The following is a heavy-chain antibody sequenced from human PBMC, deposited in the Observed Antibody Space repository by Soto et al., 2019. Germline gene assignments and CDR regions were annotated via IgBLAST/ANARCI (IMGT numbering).Heavy chain of an antibody. CDR2: IYHSGST. Sequence: NPSETLSLTCAVSGYSISSGYYWGWIRQPPGKGLEWIGSIYHSGSTYYNPSLKSRVTISVDTSKNQFSLKLSSVTAADTAVYYCARCYYDSSGYYYTQDYWGQGTLVTVSS. V-gene: IGHV4-38-2*01. CDR1: GYSISSGYY. J-gene: IGHJ4*02. CDR3: ARCYYDSSGYYYTQDY. D-gene: IGHD3-22*01.